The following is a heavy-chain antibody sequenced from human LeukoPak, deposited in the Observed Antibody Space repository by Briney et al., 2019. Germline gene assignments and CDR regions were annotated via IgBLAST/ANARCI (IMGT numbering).Heavy chain of an antibody. J-gene: IGHJ4*02. V-gene: IGHV3-21*01. Sequence: GGSLRLSCAASGFTFSDYNMNWVCQAPGKGLEWVSSISRSSSYISRSSDYIYYADSVKGRFTTSRDNAKNSLYLQMNSLRAEDTAVYYCAREGEQWLAKNFDYWGQGTVVTVSS. CDR3: AREGEQWLAKNFDY. CDR2: ISRSSSYISRSSDYI. D-gene: IGHD6-19*01. CDR1: GFTFSDYN.